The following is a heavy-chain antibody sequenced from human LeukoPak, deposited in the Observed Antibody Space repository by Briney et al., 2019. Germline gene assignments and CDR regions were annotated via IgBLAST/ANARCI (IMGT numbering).Heavy chain of an antibody. CDR2: ISYDGSNK. Sequence: GGSLRLSCAASGFTFSSYAMYWVRQAPGKGLEWVAVISYDGSNKYYADSVKGRFTISRDNSKNTLYLQMNSLRAEETAVYYCAREGREWLSVGIDYWGQGTLVTVSS. CDR3: AREGREWLSVGIDY. V-gene: IGHV3-30-3*01. J-gene: IGHJ4*02. CDR1: GFTFSSYA. D-gene: IGHD6-19*01.